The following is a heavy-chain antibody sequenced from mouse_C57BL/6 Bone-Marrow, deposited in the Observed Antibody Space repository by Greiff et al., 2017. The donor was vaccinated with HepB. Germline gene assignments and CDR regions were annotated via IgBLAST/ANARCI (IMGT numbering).Heavy chain of an antibody. D-gene: IGHD1-1*01. CDR3: ARPYLLLRSLYAMDY. V-gene: IGHV14-2*01. CDR2: IDPEDGET. CDR1: GFNIKDYY. J-gene: IGHJ4*01. Sequence: EVQLQQSGAELVKPGASVKLSCTASGFNIKDYYMHWVKQRTEQGLEWIGRIDPEDGETKYARKFKGKATITADTSSNTAYLQLSSLTSEDTAVYYCARPYLLLRSLYAMDYWGQGTSVTVYS.